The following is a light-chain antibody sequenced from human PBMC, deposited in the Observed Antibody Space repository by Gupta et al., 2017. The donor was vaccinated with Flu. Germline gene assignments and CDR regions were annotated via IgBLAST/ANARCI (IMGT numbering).Light chain of an antibody. CDR1: YSTLGTNY. J-gene: IGLJ3*02. CDR3: AAWDDSLRV. V-gene: IGLV1-47*01. CDR2: NNN. Sequence: QSVLTQPPSASGTPGQRARIPSSGSYSTLGTNYVYWYQQFPGTAPKLLSYNNNQRPSGVSDRFSATKAGTSASLAISGLRSEDEADYYCAAWDDSLRVFGGGTKLTVL.